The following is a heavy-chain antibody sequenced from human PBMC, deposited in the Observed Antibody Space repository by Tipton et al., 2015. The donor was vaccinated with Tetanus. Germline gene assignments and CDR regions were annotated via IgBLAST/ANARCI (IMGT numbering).Heavy chain of an antibody. Sequence: SLRLSCAASGFTVSSNYMSWVRQAPGKGLEWVSVIYSGGSTYYADSVKGRFTISRDNSKNTLYLQMNSLRAEDTAVYYCARDHYYYDSSGQNFYFDYWGQGTLVPVSS. CDR1: GFTVSSNY. J-gene: IGHJ4*02. D-gene: IGHD3-22*01. CDR2: IYSGGST. CDR3: ARDHYYYDSSGQNFYFDY. V-gene: IGHV3-66*01.